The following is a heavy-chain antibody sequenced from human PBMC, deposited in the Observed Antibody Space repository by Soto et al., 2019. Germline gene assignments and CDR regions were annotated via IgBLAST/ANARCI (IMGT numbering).Heavy chain of an antibody. CDR1: GYTFTGYY. J-gene: IGHJ3*02. V-gene: IGHV1-2*04. Sequence: ASVKVSCKASGYTFTGYYMHWVRQAPGQGLEWMGWINPNSGGTNYAQKFQGWVTMTRDTSISTAYMELSRPRSDDTAVYYCARAMIKRVDAFDIWAQGTMVTVSS. CDR3: ARAMIKRVDAFDI. CDR2: INPNSGGT. D-gene: IGHD3-22*01.